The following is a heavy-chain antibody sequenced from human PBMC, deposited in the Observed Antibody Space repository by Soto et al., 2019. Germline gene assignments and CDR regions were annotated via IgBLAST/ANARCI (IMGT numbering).Heavy chain of an antibody. CDR2: IYYSGST. CDR3: ATQEVGGTYVYTFDP. CDR1: GGSITSSSYY. D-gene: IGHD1-26*01. J-gene: IGHJ5*02. Sequence: QLHLRESGPGLVKPSETLSLTCTVSGGSITSSSYYWGWIRQPPGKGLEWIGSIYYSGSTYYNPSLSSRVTISVDTSMNQFSLKLSSVTAADTAVYYCATQEVGGTYVYTFDPWGQGTLVTVSS. V-gene: IGHV4-39*01.